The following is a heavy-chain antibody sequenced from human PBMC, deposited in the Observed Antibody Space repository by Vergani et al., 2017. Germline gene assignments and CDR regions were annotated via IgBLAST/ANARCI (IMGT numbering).Heavy chain of an antibody. CDR2: VYISGST. CDR1: GTSMSTGSVY. J-gene: IGHJ6*04. Sequence: QVLLQESGPGLVKPSQTLSLTCSVSGTSMSTGSVYWTWIRQPAGKGLEWIGRVYISGSTDYAPSLRSRVTMSTDTSKNVFTLSLTSVTAADTAVYYCAEDLGKYYGRGPLDVWGKGTTVTVSS. D-gene: IGHD3-10*01. V-gene: IGHV4-61*02. CDR3: AEDLGKYYGRGPLDV.